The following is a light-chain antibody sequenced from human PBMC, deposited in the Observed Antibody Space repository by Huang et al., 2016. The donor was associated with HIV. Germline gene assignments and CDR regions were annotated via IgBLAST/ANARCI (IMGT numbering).Light chain of an antibody. CDR2: AAA. Sequence: DIQLTQSPSSLSAFVGDKVTITFRASENIRKYLNWYQQKPGKAPNLRLYAAASLQSGVPASFSGSGTGTDFNLTINSLQPEDYATYFCQQSYNAPRTFGQGTKVEIK. J-gene: IGKJ1*01. CDR3: QQSYNAPRT. V-gene: IGKV1-39*01. CDR1: ENIRKY.